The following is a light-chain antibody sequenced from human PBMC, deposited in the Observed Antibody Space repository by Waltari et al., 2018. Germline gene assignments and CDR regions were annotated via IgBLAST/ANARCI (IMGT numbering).Light chain of an antibody. CDR2: AAS. CDR1: QSIRSH. V-gene: IGKV1-9*01. CDR3: QHLNSYPLT. J-gene: IGKJ4*01. Sequence: DIQLTQSPSFLSASVGDRVTITCRASQSIRSHLAWYQQKPGKAPKLLIYAASTLQSGVPSRFSGSGSGTEFTLTISSLQPEDFATYYCQHLNSYPLTFGGGTKVEIK.